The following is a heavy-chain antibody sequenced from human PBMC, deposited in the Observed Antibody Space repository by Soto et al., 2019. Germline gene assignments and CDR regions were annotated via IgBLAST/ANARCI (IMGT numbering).Heavy chain of an antibody. CDR3: ARDLITMVRGVIINWFDP. J-gene: IGHJ5*02. V-gene: IGHV1-18*04. D-gene: IGHD3-10*01. Sequence: ASVKVSCKASGYTFTSYGISWVRQAPGQGLEWMGWISAYNGNTNYAQKLQGRVTMTTDTSTSTAYMELRSLRSDDTAVYYCARDLITMVRGVIINWFDPWGQGTLVTVSS. CDR1: GYTFTSYG. CDR2: ISAYNGNT.